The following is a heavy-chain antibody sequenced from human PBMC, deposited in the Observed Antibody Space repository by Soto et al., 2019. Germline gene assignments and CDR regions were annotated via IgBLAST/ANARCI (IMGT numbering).Heavy chain of an antibody. D-gene: IGHD1-26*01. CDR3: ARKKGGGYYYYYMDV. Sequence: SETLSLTCAVYGGSFSGYYWSWLRQSPGKGLEWIGEINHSGSTNYNPSLKSRVTISVDTSKNQFSLKLSSVTAADTAVYYCARKKGGGYYYYYMDVWGKGTTVT. CDR2: INHSGST. J-gene: IGHJ6*03. V-gene: IGHV4-34*01. CDR1: GGSFSGYY.